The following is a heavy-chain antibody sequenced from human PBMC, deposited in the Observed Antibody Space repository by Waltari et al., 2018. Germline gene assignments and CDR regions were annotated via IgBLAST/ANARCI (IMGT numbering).Heavy chain of an antibody. V-gene: IGHV3-53*01. J-gene: IGHJ4*02. CDR2: IYARRGV. Sequence: MAAVLQGPGKGLEWVSIIYARRGVYANVAEGRFSMSRDISGNTVFLQMNRLTHEDTALYVCARGGWARGAYYVFDHWGQGTQITVSS. D-gene: IGHD1-26*01. CDR3: ARGGWARGAYYVFDH.